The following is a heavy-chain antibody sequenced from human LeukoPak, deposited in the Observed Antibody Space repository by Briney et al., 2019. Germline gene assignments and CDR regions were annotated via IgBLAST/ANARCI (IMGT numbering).Heavy chain of an antibody. Sequence: PGGSLRLSCVASGFTFHRYSMNWVRQAPGKGREGVSSFSGSGGGTYYADSVKGRFTISRDNSKNTLYLQMNSLRAEDTAVYYCAKDRGGLRSFDYWGQGTLVTVSS. CDR3: AKDRGGLRSFDY. D-gene: IGHD4-17*01. CDR2: FSGSGGGT. CDR1: GFTFHRYS. J-gene: IGHJ4*02. V-gene: IGHV3-23*01.